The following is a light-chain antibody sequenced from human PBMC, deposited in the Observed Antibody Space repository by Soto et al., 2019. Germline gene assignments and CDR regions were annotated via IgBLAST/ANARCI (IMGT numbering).Light chain of an antibody. CDR1: QSVSSSY. Sequence: EIVLTQSPGTLSLCPGERATLSCRASQSVSSSYLAWYQQKPGRPPRLLIYGTSSRATGTPDRFSGGGSGTDFTLTTNRLEPEDSAVYYCQHYRTYFGGGTKVEIK. J-gene: IGKJ4*01. V-gene: IGKV3-20*01. CDR3: QHYRTY. CDR2: GTS.